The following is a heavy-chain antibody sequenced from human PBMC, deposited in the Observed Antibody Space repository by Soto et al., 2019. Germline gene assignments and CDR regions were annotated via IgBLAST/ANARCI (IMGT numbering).Heavy chain of an antibody. CDR2: IRGTSSTI. V-gene: IGHV3-48*01. J-gene: IGHJ4*02. D-gene: IGHD6-13*01. CDR3: ARDFLRGYGPDY. CDR1: GFTFSSYN. Sequence: GGSLRLSCEASGFTFSSYNMNWVRQAPGKGLEWVSYIRGTSSTIYYADSVKGRFTMSRDNAKNSLYLQMNSLRAEDTAVYYCARDFLRGYGPDYWAQGTLVTVSS.